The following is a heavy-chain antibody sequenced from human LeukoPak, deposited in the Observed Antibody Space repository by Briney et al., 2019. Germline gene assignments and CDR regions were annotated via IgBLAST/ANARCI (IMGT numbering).Heavy chain of an antibody. Sequence: PSETLSLTCAVYGGSFSGYYWSWIRQPPGKGLDWIGEINDSVNTNYNPSLKSRVYISVDKSKNQFSLKLSSVTAADTAVYYCARTYYDRPVDYWGQGTLVTGSS. J-gene: IGHJ4*02. D-gene: IGHD3-16*01. CDR1: GGSFSGYY. CDR2: INDSVNT. CDR3: ARTYYDRPVDY. V-gene: IGHV4-34*01.